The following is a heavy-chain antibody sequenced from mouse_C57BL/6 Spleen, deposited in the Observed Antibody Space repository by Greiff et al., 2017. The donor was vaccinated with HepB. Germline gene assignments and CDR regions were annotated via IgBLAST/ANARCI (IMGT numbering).Heavy chain of an antibody. D-gene: IGHD2-3*01. Sequence: QVQLQQPGTELVKPGASVKLSCKASGYTFTSYWMHWVKQRPGQGLEWIGNINPSNGGTNYNEKFKSKATLTVDKSSSTAYMQLSSLTSEDSAVYYCASYDGYYGEHAWFAYWGQGTLVTVSA. CDR3: ASYDGYYGEHAWFAY. CDR1: GYTFTSYW. CDR2: INPSNGGT. V-gene: IGHV1-53*01. J-gene: IGHJ3*01.